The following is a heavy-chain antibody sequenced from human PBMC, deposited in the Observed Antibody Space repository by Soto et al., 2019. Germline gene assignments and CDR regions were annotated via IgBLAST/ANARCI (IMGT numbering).Heavy chain of an antibody. CDR2: IYYSGST. Sequence: PSETLSLTCTVSGGSSSSYYWSWIRQPPGKGLEWIGYIYYSGSTNYNPSLKSRVTISVDTSKNQFSLKLSSVNAADTAVYYCALTPYYSDSSAYQGFDYWGQGTLVTVSS. CDR1: GGSSSSYY. CDR3: ALTPYYSDSSAYQGFDY. D-gene: IGHD3-22*01. J-gene: IGHJ4*02. V-gene: IGHV4-59*08.